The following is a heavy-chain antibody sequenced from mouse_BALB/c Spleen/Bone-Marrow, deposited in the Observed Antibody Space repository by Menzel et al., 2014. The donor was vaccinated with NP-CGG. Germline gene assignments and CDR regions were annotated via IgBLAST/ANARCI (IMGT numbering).Heavy chain of an antibody. J-gene: IGHJ4*01. CDR2: ITYSDNT. Sequence: DVKLQESGPGLVKPSQSLSLTCTATGYSITSDYAWNWIRQFPGNKLEWMGYITYSDNTNYNPSLKSRISITRDASKNQFFLQLNSVTTEDTATYYCARSTMRGAMDYWGQGTSVTVSS. CDR3: ARSTMRGAMDY. D-gene: IGHD2-4*01. CDR1: GYSITSDYA. V-gene: IGHV3-2*02.